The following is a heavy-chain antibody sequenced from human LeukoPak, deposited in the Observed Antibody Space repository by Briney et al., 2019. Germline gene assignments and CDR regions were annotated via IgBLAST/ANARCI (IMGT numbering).Heavy chain of an antibody. D-gene: IGHD6-19*01. CDR3: ARDPYSGGYGAYYYYYMDV. CDR1: GFTFSSYE. CDR2: ITTSSSYM. J-gene: IGHJ6*03. Sequence: GGSLRLSCAASGFTFSSYEMNWVRRTPGKGLEWVSSITTSSSYMFYADSVRGRFTISRDNAENSLYLQMNSLRDEDTAVYYCARDPYSGGYGAYYYYYMDVWGKGTTVTVSS. V-gene: IGHV3-21*01.